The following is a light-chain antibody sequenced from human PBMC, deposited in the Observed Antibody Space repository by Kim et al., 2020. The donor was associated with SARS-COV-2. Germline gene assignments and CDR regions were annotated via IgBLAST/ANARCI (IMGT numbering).Light chain of an antibody. Sequence: DIQMTQSPSSLSASVGDRVTITCRASQSISVYLNWYQQKPGNAPKLLIYAASSLQDGVPPRFSGSGSGTDFTLTISSLQPEDFATYYCQQTYSRPWTFGQGTKVDIK. V-gene: IGKV1-39*01. CDR2: AAS. CDR3: QQTYSRPWT. J-gene: IGKJ1*01. CDR1: QSISVY.